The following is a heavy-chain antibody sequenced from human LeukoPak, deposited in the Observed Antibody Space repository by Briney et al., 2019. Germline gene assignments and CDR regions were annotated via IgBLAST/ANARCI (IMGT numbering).Heavy chain of an antibody. J-gene: IGHJ5*02. CDR1: GFTFDDYG. CDR3: ARDLVAVAGTLRFDP. Sequence: GGSLRLSCAASGFTFDDYGMSWVRQAPGKGLEWVSGINWNGGSTGYADSVKGRFTISRDNAKHSLYLQMNSLRAEDTALYYCARDLVAVAGTLRFDPWGQGTLVTVSS. CDR2: INWNGGST. V-gene: IGHV3-20*04. D-gene: IGHD6-19*01.